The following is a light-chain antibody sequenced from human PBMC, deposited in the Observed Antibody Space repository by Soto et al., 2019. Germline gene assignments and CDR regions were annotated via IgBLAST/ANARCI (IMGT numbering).Light chain of an antibody. CDR3: QQYITAPET. V-gene: IGKV3-20*01. CDR1: QSVGSNY. J-gene: IGKJ1*01. CDR2: GAS. Sequence: EIVLTQSPGTLSLSPGERATLPCRASQSVGSNYLAWYQQKPGQAPRLLIYGASSRATGTPDRFSGSGSGTDFTLTISRLEPEDFAVYHCQQYITAPETFGQGTKVEIK.